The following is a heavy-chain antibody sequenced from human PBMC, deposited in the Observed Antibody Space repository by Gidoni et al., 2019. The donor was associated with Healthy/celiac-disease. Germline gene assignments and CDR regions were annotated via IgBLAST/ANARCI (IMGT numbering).Heavy chain of an antibody. Sequence: EVQLLEYGGGLVQPGGSLRLSCAASGFTFSSYAMIWVRQAPGKGLEWVSAISGSGGSTYYADSVKGRFTISRDNSKNTLYLQMNSLRAEDTAVYYCAKDRYYCSSTSCYDDFDYWGQGTLVTVSS. V-gene: IGHV3-23*01. CDR2: ISGSGGST. J-gene: IGHJ4*02. CDR3: AKDRYYCSSTSCYDDFDY. D-gene: IGHD2-2*01. CDR1: GFTFSSYA.